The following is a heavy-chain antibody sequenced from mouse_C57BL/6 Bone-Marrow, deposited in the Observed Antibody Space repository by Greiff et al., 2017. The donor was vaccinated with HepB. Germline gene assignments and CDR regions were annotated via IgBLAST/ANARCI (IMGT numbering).Heavy chain of an antibody. V-gene: IGHV5-4*01. CDR2: ISDGGSYT. CDR3: ARGFMVTTKGFAY. J-gene: IGHJ3*01. CDR1: GFTFSSYA. Sequence: EVQVVESGGGLVKPGGSLKLSCAASGFTFSSYAMSWVRQTPEKRLEWVATISDGGSYTYYPDNVKGRFTISRDNAKNNLYLQMSHLKSEDTAMYYCARGFMVTTKGFAYWGQGTLVTVSA. D-gene: IGHD2-2*01.